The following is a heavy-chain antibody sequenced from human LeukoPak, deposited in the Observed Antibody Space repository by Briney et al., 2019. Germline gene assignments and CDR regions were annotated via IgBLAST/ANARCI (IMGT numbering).Heavy chain of an antibody. CDR2: IIPIFGTT. CDR3: ARPRFPYYRLSGPDYYYMDV. CDR1: GGTFSTYA. D-gene: IGHD2-21*01. J-gene: IGHJ6*03. Sequence: SVKVSCKASGGTFSTYAISWVRQAPGQGLEWMGGIIPIFGTTNYEQKFQGRVTITADKSTTTVYMELSTLRSEDTAVYYCARPRFPYYRLSGPDYYYMDVWGKGTTVTVSS. V-gene: IGHV1-69*06.